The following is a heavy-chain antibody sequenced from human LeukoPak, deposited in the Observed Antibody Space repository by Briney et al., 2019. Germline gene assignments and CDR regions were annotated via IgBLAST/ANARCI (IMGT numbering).Heavy chain of an antibody. D-gene: IGHD3-10*01. Sequence: PGGSLRLSCAASGFTFSIYAMSWVRQAPGKGLEWVSAISGSGGTAYYADSVKGRFTISRDNAKNSLYLQMNSLRAEDTAVYYCAGGGEGIDYWGQGTLVTVSS. V-gene: IGHV3-23*01. CDR2: ISGSGGTA. J-gene: IGHJ4*02. CDR3: AGGGEGIDY. CDR1: GFTFSIYA.